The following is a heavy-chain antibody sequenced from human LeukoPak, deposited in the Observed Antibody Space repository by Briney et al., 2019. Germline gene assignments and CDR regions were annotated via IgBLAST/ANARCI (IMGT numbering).Heavy chain of an antibody. CDR2: IKQDGSEK. D-gene: IGHD6-19*01. Sequence: GGSLRLSCAASGFTFSSYWMSWVRQAPGKGLEWVANIKQDGSEKYYVDSVKGRFTISRDNAKNSLYLQMNSLRAEDTAVYYCARLGPLWQWLAGVRAFDIWGQGTMVTVSS. CDR1: GFTFSSYW. J-gene: IGHJ3*02. CDR3: ARLGPLWQWLAGVRAFDI. V-gene: IGHV3-7*01.